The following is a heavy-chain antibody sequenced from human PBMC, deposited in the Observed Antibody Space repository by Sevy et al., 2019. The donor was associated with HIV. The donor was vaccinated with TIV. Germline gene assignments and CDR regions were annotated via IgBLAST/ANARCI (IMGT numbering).Heavy chain of an antibody. CDR1: GFTFDDYV. Sequence: EGSLRLSCAVSGFTFDDYVMHWVRQAPGKGLEWVSLINWNGGVTYYSDSVKGRFTISRDNSKNTLFLQMNSLRTEDXXXYXXXXXXXXTGSYYLDHWGLGTLVTVSS. J-gene: IGHJ4*02. V-gene: IGHV3-43D*04. CDR3: XXXXXXTGSYYLDH. D-gene: IGHD3-10*01. CDR2: INWNGGVT.